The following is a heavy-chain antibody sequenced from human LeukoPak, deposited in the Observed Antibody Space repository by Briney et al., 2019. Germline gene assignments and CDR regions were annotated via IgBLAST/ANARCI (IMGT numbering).Heavy chain of an antibody. Sequence: GGSLRLSCAASGFTFSPYSMNWVRQAPGKGLEWVSFISSSSSYIYYADSVKGRFTISRDNSKNTLYLQMNSLRAEDTAVYYCASLGGVVAATNDAFDIWGQGTMVTVSS. V-gene: IGHV3-21*04. CDR3: ASLGGVVAATNDAFDI. CDR2: ISSSSSYI. CDR1: GFTFSPYS. D-gene: IGHD2-15*01. J-gene: IGHJ3*02.